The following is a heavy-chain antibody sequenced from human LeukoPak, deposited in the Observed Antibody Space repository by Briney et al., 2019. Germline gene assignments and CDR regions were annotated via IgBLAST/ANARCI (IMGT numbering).Heavy chain of an antibody. CDR3: ARTRITGAFDY. J-gene: IGHJ4*02. D-gene: IGHD3-16*01. Sequence: SETLSLTCTVSGYSISSGYYWGWIRQPPGKGLEWIGSIYHSGSTYYNPSLKSRVTISVDTSKNQFSLKLSSVTAADTAVYYCARTRITGAFDYWGQGTLVTVSS. CDR1: GYSISSGYY. V-gene: IGHV4-38-2*02. CDR2: IYHSGST.